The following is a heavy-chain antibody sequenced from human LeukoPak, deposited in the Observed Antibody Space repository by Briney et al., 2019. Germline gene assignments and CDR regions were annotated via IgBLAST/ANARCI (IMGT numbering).Heavy chain of an antibody. Sequence: SVKVSCKASGGTFSSYAISWVRQAPGQGLEWMGRIIPIFGIANYAQKFQGRVTITADKSTSTAYMELSSLRSEDTAVYYCASTYSESYGENAFDIWGQGTMVTVSS. D-gene: IGHD1-26*01. CDR1: GGTFSSYA. CDR2: IIPIFGIA. V-gene: IGHV1-69*04. J-gene: IGHJ3*02. CDR3: ASTYSESYGENAFDI.